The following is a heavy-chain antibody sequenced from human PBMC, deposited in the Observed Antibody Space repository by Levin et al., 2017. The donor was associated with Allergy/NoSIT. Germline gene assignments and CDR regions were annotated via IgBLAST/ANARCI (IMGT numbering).Heavy chain of an antibody. CDR2: IYTSGST. J-gene: IGHJ4*02. D-gene: IGHD3-16*01. CDR1: GGSISSYY. V-gene: IGHV4-4*07. Sequence: SQTLSLTCTVSGGSISSYYWSWIRQPAGKGLEWIGRIYTSGSTNYNPSLKSRVTMSVDTSKNQFSLKLSSVTAADTAVYYCARGFSVAHLGLRLGGWGQGTLVTVSS. CDR3: ARGFSVAHLGLRLGG.